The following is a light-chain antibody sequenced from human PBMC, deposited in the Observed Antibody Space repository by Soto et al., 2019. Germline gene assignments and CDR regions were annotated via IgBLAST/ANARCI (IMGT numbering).Light chain of an antibody. J-gene: IGKJ1*01. V-gene: IGKV1-5*03. CDR2: KAS. CDR3: QQYNDYSWT. Sequence: DIQMTQSPSTLSASVGDRVAITCRASQSISIWLAWYQQKPGKAPKLLIYKASSLESGVPSRFSGSGSGTEFTLTISSLQPDDFANYYCQQYNDYSWTFGQGIKVEI. CDR1: QSISIW.